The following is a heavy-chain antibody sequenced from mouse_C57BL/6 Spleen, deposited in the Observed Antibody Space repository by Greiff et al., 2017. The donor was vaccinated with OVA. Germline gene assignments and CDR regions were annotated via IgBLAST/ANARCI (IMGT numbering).Heavy chain of an antibody. Sequence: VQLQQSGAELVRPGASVKLSCTASGFNIKDDYMHWVKQRPEQGLEWIGWIDPEKGDTEYASKFQGKATITADTSSNTAYLQLSSLTSEDTAVYYCTNYYGNYGFAYWGQGTLVTVSA. V-gene: IGHV14-4*01. CDR3: TNYYGNYGFAY. D-gene: IGHD2-1*01. J-gene: IGHJ3*01. CDR2: IDPEKGDT. CDR1: GFNIKDDY.